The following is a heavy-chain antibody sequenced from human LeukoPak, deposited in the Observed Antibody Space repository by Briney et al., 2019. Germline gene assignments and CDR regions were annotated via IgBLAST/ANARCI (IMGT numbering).Heavy chain of an antibody. CDR2: ISSSSSYI. J-gene: IGHJ4*02. CDR1: GFTLSRYS. CDR3: ARVCSGGSCYSALDY. Sequence: GGSLRLSCAASGFTLSRYSMNWVGQAPGKGLEWVLSISSSSSYIYYADSVKGRFTISRDNAKHSLYLQMNSLRAEDTAVYYCARVCSGGSCYSALDYWGQGTLVTVSS. V-gene: IGHV3-21*01. D-gene: IGHD2-15*01.